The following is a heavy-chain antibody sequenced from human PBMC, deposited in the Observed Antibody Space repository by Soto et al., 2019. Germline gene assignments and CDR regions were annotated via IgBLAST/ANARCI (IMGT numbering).Heavy chain of an antibody. Sequence: SETLSLTCNVSGGSISNYYWTWVRQSPEKGLEWIGYMYYNGNINYNPSLKSRVTISIGTSKNQFSLTLKSVTAADTAAYYCASGGNWFDPWGQGVLVTVSS. D-gene: IGHD3-16*01. V-gene: IGHV4-59*01. J-gene: IGHJ5*02. CDR2: MYYNGNI. CDR3: ASGGNWFDP. CDR1: GGSISNYY.